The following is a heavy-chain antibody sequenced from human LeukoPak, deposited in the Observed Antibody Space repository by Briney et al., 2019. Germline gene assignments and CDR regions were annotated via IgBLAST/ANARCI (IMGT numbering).Heavy chain of an antibody. Sequence: GESLKISCKGSGYSFINYWIGWVRQMPGKGLEWMGIIYPGDSDTRYSPSFQGQVTISADRSISTAYLQWSSLKASDTAMYYCARPSGYCSSTCCYRDYGMDVWGQGTTVTVSS. D-gene: IGHD2-2*01. CDR1: GYSFINYW. CDR3: ARPSGYCSSTCCYRDYGMDV. V-gene: IGHV5-51*01. J-gene: IGHJ6*02. CDR2: IYPGDSDT.